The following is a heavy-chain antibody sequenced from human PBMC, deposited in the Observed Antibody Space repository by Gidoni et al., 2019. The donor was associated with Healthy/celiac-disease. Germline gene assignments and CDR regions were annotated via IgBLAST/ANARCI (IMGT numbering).Heavy chain of an antibody. CDR1: GFSLSPSGVG. J-gene: IGHJ4*02. CDR2: IYWDDDK. D-gene: IGHD5-12*01. V-gene: IGHV2-5*02. Sequence: QITLKESGPTLVKPTQTLTLTCPFSGFSLSPSGVGVGWIRQPPGKALEWLALIYWDDDKRYSPSLKSRLTITKDTSKNQVVLTMTNMDPVDTATYYCAHRTGGDGYNSGFDYWGQGTLVTVSS. CDR3: AHRTGGDGYNSGFDY.